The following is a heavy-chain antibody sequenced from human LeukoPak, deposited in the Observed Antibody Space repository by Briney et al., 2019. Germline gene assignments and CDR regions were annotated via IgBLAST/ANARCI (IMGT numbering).Heavy chain of an antibody. CDR2: INTNTGNP. D-gene: IGHD6-13*01. V-gene: IGHV7-4-1*02. Sequence: GASVKVSCKASGYTFTSYAMNWVRQAPGQGLEWMGWINTNTGNPTYAQGFTGRFVFSLDTSVSTAYLQISSLKAEDTAVYYCARGGSSWYRTNDLDYWGQGTLVTVSS. CDR3: ARGGSSWYRTNDLDY. CDR1: GYTFTSYA. J-gene: IGHJ4*02.